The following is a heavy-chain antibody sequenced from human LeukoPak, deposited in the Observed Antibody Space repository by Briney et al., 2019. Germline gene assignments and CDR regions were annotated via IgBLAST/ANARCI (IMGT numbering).Heavy chain of an antibody. D-gene: IGHD4-11*01. CDR3: AKDYSGFNY. J-gene: IGHJ4*02. CDR1: GFTLSRQA. Sequence: GGSLRLSCVASGFTLSRQAMTWVRQAPGKGLEWVSSISGSGSSTYYADSVKGRFTISRDNSKNTLYLQMNSLRAEDMAIYYCAKDYSGFNYWGQGTLVTVSS. CDR2: ISGSGSST. V-gene: IGHV3-23*01.